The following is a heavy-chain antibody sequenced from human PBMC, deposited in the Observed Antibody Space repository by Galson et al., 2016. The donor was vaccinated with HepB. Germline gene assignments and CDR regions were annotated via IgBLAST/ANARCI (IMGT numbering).Heavy chain of an antibody. CDR1: GFSLTTFGVG. CDR3: GRSDRYFFDY. V-gene: IGHV2-5*02. J-gene: IGHJ4*01. Sequence: PALVKPTQTLTLTCSFSGFSLTTFGVGVGWLRQPPGKPLEWLALIYWDDDTRYSPSLKSRLTLTKDTSKNQVVLSVTNMDALDTATYYCGRSDRYFFDYWGHGTLVTVSS. D-gene: IGHD1-14*01. CDR2: IYWDDDT.